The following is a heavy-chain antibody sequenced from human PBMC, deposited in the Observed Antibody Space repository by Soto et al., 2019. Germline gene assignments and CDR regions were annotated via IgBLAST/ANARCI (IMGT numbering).Heavy chain of an antibody. Sequence: PSETLSLTCTVSGGSISSYYWSWIRQPPGKGLEWIGYIYYSGSTNYNPSPKSRVTISVDTSKNQFSLKLSSVTAADTAVYYCARDRIMSALDVWGQGTTVTVSS. J-gene: IGHJ6*02. CDR3: ARDRIMSALDV. CDR2: IYYSGST. V-gene: IGHV4-59*01. D-gene: IGHD2-8*01. CDR1: GGSISSYY.